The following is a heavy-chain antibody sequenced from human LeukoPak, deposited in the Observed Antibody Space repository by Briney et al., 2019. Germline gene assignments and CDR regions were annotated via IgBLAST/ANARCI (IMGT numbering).Heavy chain of an antibody. D-gene: IGHD3-22*01. V-gene: IGHV3-23*01. CDR3: TKSSSSSDISGYNDY. J-gene: IGHJ4*02. Sequence: PGGSLRLSCAASGFTFSTYAMSWVRQAPGKGLEWVSVISGSGGSTYYADSVKGRFTISRDNSKNTLYVQMNSLRAEDTAVYYCTKSSSSSDISGYNDYWGQGTLVTVSS. CDR2: ISGSGGST. CDR1: GFTFSTYA.